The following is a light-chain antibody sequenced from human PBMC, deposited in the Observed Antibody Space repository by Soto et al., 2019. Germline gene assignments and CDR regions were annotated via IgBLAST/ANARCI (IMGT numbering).Light chain of an antibody. CDR3: QNYDSAPIT. Sequence: DIQITQSPSSLSASVGDRVTITCRASQGITDYLAWYQQKPGQVPNLLIYAASTLQSGVPSRFSGSGSGTDFTLTINSLQPDDIATYYCQNYDSAPITFGQGTRLEI. CDR2: AAS. V-gene: IGKV1-27*01. CDR1: QGITDY. J-gene: IGKJ5*01.